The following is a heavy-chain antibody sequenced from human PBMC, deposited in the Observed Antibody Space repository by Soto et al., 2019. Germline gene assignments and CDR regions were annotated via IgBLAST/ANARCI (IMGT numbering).Heavy chain of an antibody. CDR1: GFTFNSYT. V-gene: IGHV3-21*01. D-gene: IGHD3-10*01. J-gene: IGHJ3*02. CDR2: ISAGGRSI. CDR3: ARSTPGNPFDI. Sequence: PGGSLRLSCAASGFTFNSYTMNWVRQPPGKGLEWVSSISAGGRSIYYTDSLKGRSTVSRDNSKNSLYLQMNSLRVDDTAVYYCARSTPGNPFDIWGQGTMFTVSS.